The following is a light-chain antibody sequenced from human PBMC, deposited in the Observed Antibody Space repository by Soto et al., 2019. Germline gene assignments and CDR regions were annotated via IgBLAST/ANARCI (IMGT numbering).Light chain of an antibody. V-gene: IGKV1-5*01. CDR3: QQYNSFPWT. J-gene: IGKJ1*01. CDR2: DAS. Sequence: DIQMTQSPSTLSASVVDRVTITCLASQSISSWLAWYQQKPGKAPKVLIFDASSLESGVPSRFSGSGSATEFTLTISSLQPDDFATYYCQQYNSFPWTFGLGTKVDIK. CDR1: QSISSW.